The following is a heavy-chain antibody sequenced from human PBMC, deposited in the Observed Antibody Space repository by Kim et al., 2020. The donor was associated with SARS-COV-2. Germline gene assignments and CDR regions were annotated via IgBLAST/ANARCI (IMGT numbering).Heavy chain of an antibody. D-gene: IGHD3-10*01. CDR2: ITYDGSTT. CDR3: AKESGSGSYYAWTYYYYGMDV. CDR1: GFTFSSYG. J-gene: IGHJ6*02. Sequence: WGSLRLSCAASGFTFSSYGMNWVRQAPGKGLEWVAVITYDGSTTYYADSVKGQFTISRDNSKNTLYLQMNSLRAEDTAVYYCAKESGSGSYYAWTYYYYGMDVWGQGTTVTVSS. V-gene: IGHV3-30*18.